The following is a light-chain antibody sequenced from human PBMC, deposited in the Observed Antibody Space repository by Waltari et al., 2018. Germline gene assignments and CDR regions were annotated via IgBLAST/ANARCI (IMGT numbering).Light chain of an antibody. CDR1: HSAVAASDS. Sequence: QSALTQPASVSGSPGQSITISCSGIHSAVAASDSVSWYQHHPGEAPQVIIYYFTNRPSGVSDRFSASKSANRAFLTISGLQPDDEGDYYCSSQTLDGVVLFGGGTKLTVL. CDR2: YFT. J-gene: IGLJ2*01. V-gene: IGLV2-14*03. CDR3: SSQTLDGVVL.